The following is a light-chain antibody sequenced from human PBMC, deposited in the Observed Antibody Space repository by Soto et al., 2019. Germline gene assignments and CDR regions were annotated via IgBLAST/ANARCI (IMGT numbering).Light chain of an antibody. J-gene: IGKJ1*01. CDR3: QQSYSTPRT. CDR1: QRISSY. CDR2: AAS. V-gene: IGKV1-39*01. Sequence: DIQMTQSPSSLSASVGDRVTITCRARQRISSYLTWYQQKPGKAPTLRIYAASSLQSGVPSRFSGSGSGTDFTLTISSLQPEDFATYYCQQSYSTPRTFGQGTKVEIK.